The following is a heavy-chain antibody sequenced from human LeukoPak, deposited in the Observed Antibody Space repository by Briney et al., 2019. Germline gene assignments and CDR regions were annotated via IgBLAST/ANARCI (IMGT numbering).Heavy chain of an antibody. V-gene: IGHV3-21*01. D-gene: IGHD1-26*01. CDR3: ARIPEWEPFDY. CDR1: GFTLTSYT. Sequence: GGSLRLSCAASGFTLTSYTMSWVRQAPGKGLEWVSSISSSSSYIYYADSVKGRFTISRDNAKNSLYLQMNSLRAEDTAVYYCARIPEWEPFDYWGQGTLVTVSS. CDR2: ISSSSSYI. J-gene: IGHJ4*02.